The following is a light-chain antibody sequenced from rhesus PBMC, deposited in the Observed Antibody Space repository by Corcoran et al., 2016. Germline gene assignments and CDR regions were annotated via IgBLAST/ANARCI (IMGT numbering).Light chain of an antibody. Sequence: DIQMTQSPSSLSASVGDTVTITCRASPSISRWLAWYQQKPGKAPKLLIYKASRLQRGVPSRFSGSGVGTDFTLTISSLQSEDLATYYCQQYSSSPYSFGQETKGEIK. J-gene: IGKJ2*01. V-gene: IGKV1-22*01. CDR2: KAS. CDR1: PSISRW. CDR3: QQYSSSPYS.